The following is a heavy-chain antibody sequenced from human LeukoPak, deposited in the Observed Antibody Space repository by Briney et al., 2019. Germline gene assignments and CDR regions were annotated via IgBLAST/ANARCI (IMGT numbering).Heavy chain of an antibody. J-gene: IGHJ6*02. D-gene: IGHD2-2*01. V-gene: IGHV3-23*01. Sequence: GGSLRLFCAASAFTFSSYAMSWVRQAPGKGLEWVSTISGSGGSTYYADSVKGRFTISRDNSKNTLYLQMNCLRAEDTAVYYCAKDFRSIGSTTYYSNGLDVWGQGTTVTVSS. CDR2: ISGSGGST. CDR3: AKDFRSIGSTTYYSNGLDV. CDR1: AFTFSSYA.